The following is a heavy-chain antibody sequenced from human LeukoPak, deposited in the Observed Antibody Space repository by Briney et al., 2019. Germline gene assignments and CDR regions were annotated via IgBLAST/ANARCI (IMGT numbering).Heavy chain of an antibody. CDR1: GFTFSGYG. CDR2: IHYDGSHK. CDR3: ARDRGYSDYDSPKN. V-gene: IGHV3-30*02. J-gene: IGHJ4*02. D-gene: IGHD5-12*01. Sequence: PGGSLRLSCAASGFTFSGYGMNWVRQAPGKGLEWGTFIHYDGSHKYYADSVKGRFTISRDNSKNTLYLQMNSLRAEDTAVYYCARDRGYSDYDSPKNSGQGTLVTVSS.